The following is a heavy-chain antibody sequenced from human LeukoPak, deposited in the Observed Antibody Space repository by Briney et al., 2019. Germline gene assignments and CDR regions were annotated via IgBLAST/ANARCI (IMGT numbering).Heavy chain of an antibody. V-gene: IGHV1-18*01. D-gene: IGHD6-13*01. CDR3: ARAPPRVTAAGYDY. CDR2: ISANNSET. Sequence: ASVKVSCKTSGYTFTNYGITWVRQAPGQGLEWVVWISANNSETNYAQKVQGRVTVTTDTSTSTAYMELRSLRSDDTAVYYCARAPPRVTAAGYDYWGQGTLVTVSS. CDR1: GYTFTNYG. J-gene: IGHJ4*02.